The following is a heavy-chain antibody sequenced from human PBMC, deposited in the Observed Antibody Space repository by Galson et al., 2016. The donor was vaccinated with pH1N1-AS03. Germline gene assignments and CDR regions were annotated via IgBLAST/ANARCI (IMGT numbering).Heavy chain of an antibody. Sequence: SLRLSCAVSGFIFSHYWMYWVRQAPGKGLEWVSRINSDGSDTYYADSVKGRFTLSRNNAKNTLFLQMNSLGVDDTALYYCARVLVGAAGCDYWGQGTLVTVSS. J-gene: IGHJ4*02. V-gene: IGHV3-74*01. CDR2: INSDGSDT. CDR3: ARVLVGAAGCDY. D-gene: IGHD2-15*01. CDR1: GFIFSHYW.